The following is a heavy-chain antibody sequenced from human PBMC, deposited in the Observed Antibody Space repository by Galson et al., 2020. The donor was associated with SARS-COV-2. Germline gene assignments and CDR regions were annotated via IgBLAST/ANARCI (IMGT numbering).Heavy chain of an antibody. V-gene: IGHV3-66*01. J-gene: IGHJ5*02. CDR1: GFSVSSGY. Sequence: GESLKISCAASGFSVSSGYMNWVRQAPGKALEWVSLIDRDDVTHYADSVRGRFTMSRDNSNNKLYLQMNSLRAEDTAVYYCARDRLDAIFQGANWFDPWGQGTLVTVSS. D-gene: IGHD2-8*01. CDR3: ARDRLDAIFQGANWFDP. CDR2: IDRDDVT.